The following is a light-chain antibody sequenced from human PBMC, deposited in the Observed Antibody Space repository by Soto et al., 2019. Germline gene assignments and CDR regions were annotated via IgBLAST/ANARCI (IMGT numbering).Light chain of an antibody. CDR1: SRDIGAYNY. Sequence: QSALTQPGSVSGSPGQSITISCTGTSRDIGAYNYVSWYQQHPGKAPKLMIYDVNIRPSGVSNRFSGSKSGNTASLTISGLQAEDEADYYCTSWTTSTTMIFGGGTKLTVL. CDR2: DVN. J-gene: IGLJ2*01. CDR3: TSWTTSTTMI. V-gene: IGLV2-14*03.